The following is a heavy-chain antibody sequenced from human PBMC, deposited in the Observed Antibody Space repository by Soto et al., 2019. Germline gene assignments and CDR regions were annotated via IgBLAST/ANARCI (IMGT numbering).Heavy chain of an antibody. CDR2: IWYDGSNK. J-gene: IGHJ4*02. V-gene: IGHV3-33*01. D-gene: IGHD3-22*01. Sequence: QVQLVESGGGVVQPGRSLRLSCEASGYTFSSYGMHWVRQAPGKGLEWVAVIWYDGSNKYYADSVKGRFTISRDNSKNTLYLQMNSLRAEDTAVYYCARGPSYYDSSGYDYWGQGTLVTVSS. CDR3: ARGPSYYDSSGYDY. CDR1: GYTFSSYG.